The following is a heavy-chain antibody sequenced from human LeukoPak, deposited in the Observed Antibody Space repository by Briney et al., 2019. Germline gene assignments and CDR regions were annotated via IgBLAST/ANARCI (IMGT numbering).Heavy chain of an antibody. D-gene: IGHD2-15*01. CDR2: ISGSGGST. V-gene: IGHV3-23*01. Sequence: PGGSLRLSCAASGFTFSTYAMSWVRQAPGKGLEWVSGISGSGGSTYYADSVKGRFTISRDNSKNTLYLQMNSLRAEDTAVYYCAKDRLGYCSGGSCYYFDYWGQGTLVTVSS. J-gene: IGHJ4*02. CDR3: AKDRLGYCSGGSCYYFDY. CDR1: GFTFSTYA.